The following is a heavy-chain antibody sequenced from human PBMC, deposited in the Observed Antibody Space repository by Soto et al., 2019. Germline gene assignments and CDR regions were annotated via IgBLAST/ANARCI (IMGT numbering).Heavy chain of an antibody. V-gene: IGHV1-2*04. CDR3: ARERYSGYVMDY. CDR1: GYTFTGYY. Sequence: GASVKVSCKASGYTFTGYYMHWVRQAPGQGLEWMGWINPNSGGTNYVQKFQGWVTMTRDTSISTAYMELSRLRSDDTAVYYCARERYSGYVMDYSGQGTLVTVSS. CDR2: INPNSGGT. J-gene: IGHJ4*02. D-gene: IGHD5-12*01.